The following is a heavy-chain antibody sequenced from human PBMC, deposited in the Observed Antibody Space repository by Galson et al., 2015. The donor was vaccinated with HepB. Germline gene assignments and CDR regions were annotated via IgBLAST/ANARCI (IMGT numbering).Heavy chain of an antibody. CDR1: GFTFSSYS. D-gene: IGHD3-3*01. CDR3: ARFGFWSGYPSPHDAFEI. V-gene: IGHV3-21*01. J-gene: IGHJ3*02. CDR2: ISSSSSYI. Sequence: SLRLSCAASGFTFSSYSMNWVRQAPGKGLEWVSSISSSSSYIYYADSVKGRFTISRDNAKNSLYLQMNSLRAEDTAVYYCARFGFWSGYPSPHDAFEIWGQGTMVTVSS.